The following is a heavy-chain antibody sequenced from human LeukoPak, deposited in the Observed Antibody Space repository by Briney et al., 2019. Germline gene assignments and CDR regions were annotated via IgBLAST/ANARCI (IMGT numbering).Heavy chain of an antibody. CDR1: GGSISSSSYY. V-gene: IGHV4-39*07. CDR2: IYTSGST. CDR3: AREDFWSGYYGNY. J-gene: IGHJ4*02. Sequence: PSETLSLTCTVSGGSISSSSYYWGWIRQPPGKGLEWIGRIYTSGSTNYNPSLKSRVTISVDTSKNQFSLKLSSVTAADTAVYYCAREDFWSGYYGNYWGQGTLVTVSS. D-gene: IGHD3-3*01.